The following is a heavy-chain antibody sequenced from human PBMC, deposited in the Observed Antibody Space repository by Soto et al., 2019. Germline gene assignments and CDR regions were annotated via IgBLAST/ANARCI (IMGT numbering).Heavy chain of an antibody. Sequence: QVQLQESGPGLVKPSETLSLTCTVSGGSISSYYWSWIRQPPGKGLEWIGYIYYTGYTNYNPSLKRRVTISVDTSKNQFSLKVSSVTAADTAVYYCARVKWFGESGFDYWGQGTLVTVSS. CDR3: ARVKWFGESGFDY. D-gene: IGHD3-10*01. CDR2: IYYTGYT. V-gene: IGHV4-59*01. J-gene: IGHJ4*02. CDR1: GGSISSYY.